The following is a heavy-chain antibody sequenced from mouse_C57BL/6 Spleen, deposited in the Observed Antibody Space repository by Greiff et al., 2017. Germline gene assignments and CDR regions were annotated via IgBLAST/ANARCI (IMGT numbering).Heavy chain of an antibody. CDR2: ISYSGST. CDR1: GYSITSGYD. CDR3: ARGLDWYFGV. J-gene: IGHJ1*03. V-gene: IGHV3-1*01. Sequence: EVKLQESGPGMVKPSQSLSLTCTVTGYSITSGYDWHWIRHFPGNKLEWMGYISYSGSTNYNPSLKSRISITQDTSKNHFFLKLNSVTTEDTATYYCARGLDWYFGVWGTGTTVTVSS.